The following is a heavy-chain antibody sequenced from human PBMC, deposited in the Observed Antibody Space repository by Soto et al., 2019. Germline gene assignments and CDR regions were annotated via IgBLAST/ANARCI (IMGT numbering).Heavy chain of an antibody. D-gene: IGHD3-10*01. CDR2: INPDATTI. J-gene: IGHJ4*02. Sequence: PGGSLRLSCATSGFTFSNYWIHWVRQAPGEGLVWVSRINPDATTINYADSVKGRFTVSRDNAKNTLYLQMSSLRAEDTAVYYCATAGSYRFDHWGQGTLVTVSS. CDR3: ATAGSYRFDH. V-gene: IGHV3-74*01. CDR1: GFTFSNYW.